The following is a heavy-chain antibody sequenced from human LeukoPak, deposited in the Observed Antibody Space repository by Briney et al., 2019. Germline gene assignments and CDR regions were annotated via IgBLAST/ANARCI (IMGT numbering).Heavy chain of an antibody. V-gene: IGHV3-21*01. CDR1: GFTFSSYS. CDR2: ISSSSSYI. CDR3: ARDFYSSGCKGD. J-gene: IGHJ4*02. D-gene: IGHD6-19*01. Sequence: PGGSLRLSCAASGFTFSSYSMNWDRQAPGKGLEWVSSISSSSSYIYYADSVKGRFTISRDNAKNSLYLQMNSLRAEDTAVYYCARDFYSSGCKGDWGQGTLVTVSS.